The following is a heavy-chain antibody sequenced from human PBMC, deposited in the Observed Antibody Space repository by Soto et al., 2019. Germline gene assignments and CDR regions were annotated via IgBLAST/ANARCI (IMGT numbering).Heavy chain of an antibody. CDR2: ISGSGDST. V-gene: IGHV3-23*01. J-gene: IGHJ5*02. CDR3: AREAGTWHLPLNWFDP. D-gene: IGHD6-19*01. CDR1: GFTFSIYA. Sequence: PGGSLRLSCAASGFTFSIYAMSWVRQAPGRGLEWVSTISGSGDSTYYADSVKGRFTISRDNSKNTLYLQMNSLRAEDTAVYYCAREAGTWHLPLNWFDPWGQGTLVTVSS.